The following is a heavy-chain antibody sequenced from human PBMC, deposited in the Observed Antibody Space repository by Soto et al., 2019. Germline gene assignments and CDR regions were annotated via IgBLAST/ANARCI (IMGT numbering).Heavy chain of an antibody. CDR2: ISNRGDT. D-gene: IGHD2-15*01. V-gene: IGHV3-66*01. CDR1: GFIVSDTY. CDR3: AREPRYCRGGSCSITGDAYDI. J-gene: IGHJ3*02. Sequence: EVHLVESGGGLVQPGGSLRLSCKASGFIVSDTYVNWVRQAPGKGLEWVSVISNRGDTHYADSVRGRFGLSRDISDNTLHLQMNNLRVEDTAVYYCAREPRYCRGGSCSITGDAYDIWGQGTMVTVSS.